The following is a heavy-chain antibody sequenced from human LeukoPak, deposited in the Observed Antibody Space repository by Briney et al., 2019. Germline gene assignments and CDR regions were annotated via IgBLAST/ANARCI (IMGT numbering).Heavy chain of an antibody. D-gene: IGHD6-6*01. Sequence: ASVKVSCKASGYTFTGYYMHWVRQAPGQGLEWMGWINPNSGGTNYAQKFQGRVTMTRDTSISTAYMGLSRLRSDDTAVYYCARGRLGSSAAHWFDPWGQGTQVTVSS. V-gene: IGHV1-2*02. CDR2: INPNSGGT. CDR3: ARGRLGSSAAHWFDP. J-gene: IGHJ5*02. CDR1: GYTFTGYY.